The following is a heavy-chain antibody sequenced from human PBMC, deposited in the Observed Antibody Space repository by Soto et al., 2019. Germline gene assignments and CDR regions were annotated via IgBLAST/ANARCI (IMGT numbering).Heavy chain of an antibody. CDR3: ERDGDGRMTTNPYYYSGMDV. D-gene: IGHD2-21*02. CDR2: VFYTGSA. V-gene: IGHV4-59*01. CDR1: GGSLGSYY. Sequence: SETLSLTCTVSGGSLGSYYWSWIRQPPGKGLEWIGYVFYTGSAIYNASLKSRVSISLDTSNYQFSLTLSSVTAADTGVYYCERDGDGRMTTNPYYYSGMDVWGPGTTVTVSS. J-gene: IGHJ6*02.